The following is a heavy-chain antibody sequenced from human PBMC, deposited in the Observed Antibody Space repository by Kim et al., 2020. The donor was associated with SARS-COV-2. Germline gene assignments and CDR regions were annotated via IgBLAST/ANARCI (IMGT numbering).Heavy chain of an antibody. Sequence: GGSLRLSCAASGFTFSSYGIHWVRQAPGKGLEWVAVISYDGSNKYYADSVKGRFTISRDNSKNTLYLQMNSLRAEDTAVYYCAKDSSYEWELHHIIDYWGQGTLVTVSS. J-gene: IGHJ4*02. CDR2: ISYDGSNK. V-gene: IGHV3-30*18. CDR3: AKDSSYEWELHHIIDY. CDR1: GFTFSSYG. D-gene: IGHD1-26*01.